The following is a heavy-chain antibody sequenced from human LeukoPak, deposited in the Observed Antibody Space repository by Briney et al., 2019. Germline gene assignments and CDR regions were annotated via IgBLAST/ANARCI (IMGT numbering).Heavy chain of an antibody. V-gene: IGHV4-59*01. Sequence: SETLSLTCTVSGGSISSYYWSWIRQPPGKGLEWIGYIYYSGTTNYNPSLKSRVTISVDTSKNQFSLKLTSVTAADTAVFYCARVRGYSYGSDAFDIWGQGTMVTVSS. CDR1: GGSISSYY. CDR3: ARVRGYSYGSDAFDI. CDR2: IYYSGTT. D-gene: IGHD5-18*01. J-gene: IGHJ3*02.